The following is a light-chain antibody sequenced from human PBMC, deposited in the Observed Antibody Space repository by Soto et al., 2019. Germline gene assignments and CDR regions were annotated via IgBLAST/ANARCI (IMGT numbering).Light chain of an antibody. V-gene: IGLV1-44*01. J-gene: IGLJ1*01. Sequence: QSVLTQPPSASGTPGQRVTISCSGSNSNIGSNTVNWYQQLPGTAPKLLIYYDNLRPSGVPDRISGTKSGTSASLAISGLQYDDEADYHCAAWDDSLTGRVFGPVPKVTVL. CDR2: YDN. CDR3: AAWDDSLTGRV. CDR1: NSNIGSNT.